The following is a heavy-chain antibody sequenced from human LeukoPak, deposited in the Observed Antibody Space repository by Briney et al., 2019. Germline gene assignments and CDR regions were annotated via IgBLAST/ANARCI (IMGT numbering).Heavy chain of an antibody. V-gene: IGHV3-7*01. CDR3: ARDDCSSISCYHNWFDP. D-gene: IGHD2-2*01. CDR1: GFTFSSYW. CDR2: IKQDGSEN. Sequence: GGSLRLSCAASGFTFSSYWMSWVRQAPGKGLEWVANIKQDGSENYYVDSVKGRFTISRDNAKNSLYLQMNSLRAEDTAVYYCARDDCSSISCYHNWFDPWGQGTLVTVSS. J-gene: IGHJ5*02.